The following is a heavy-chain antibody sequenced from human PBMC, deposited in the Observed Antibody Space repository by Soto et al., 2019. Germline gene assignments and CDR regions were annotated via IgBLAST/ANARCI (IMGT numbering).Heavy chain of an antibody. D-gene: IGHD2-15*01. V-gene: IGHV3-7*01. Sequence: EVKLVESGGGLVQAGGSLRLSCAVSGFTFNNYWMRWVRQAPGRGLEWVSNIGRDGSEEFYVAAAKGRFTNSRDNARSSLHLQMNSLRAEVTGGYSCARDGGKVKFDHWVQGALVTVSS. CDR3: ARDGGKVKFDH. CDR1: GFTFNNYW. CDR2: IGRDGSEE. J-gene: IGHJ4*02.